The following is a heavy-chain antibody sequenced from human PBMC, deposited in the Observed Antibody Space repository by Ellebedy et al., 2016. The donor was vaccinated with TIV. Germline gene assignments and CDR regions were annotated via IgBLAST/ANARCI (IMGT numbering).Heavy chain of an antibody. CDR2: IHSDGKTT. J-gene: IGHJ4*02. D-gene: IGHD3-3*01. CDR3: ARGDGLTVFGVIRPFHS. Sequence: GESLKISXAASGFTFSSYLMHWVRQAPGKGLVWVSRIHSDGKTTNYADSVKGRFTISRDNAKNSLYLEMTSLRPNDTAMYYCARGDGLTVFGVIRPFHSWGQGTLVTVSS. V-gene: IGHV3-74*01. CDR1: GFTFSSYL.